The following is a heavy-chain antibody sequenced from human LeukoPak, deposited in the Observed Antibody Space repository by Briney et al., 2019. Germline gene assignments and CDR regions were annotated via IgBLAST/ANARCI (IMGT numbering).Heavy chain of an antibody. D-gene: IGHD1-14*01. J-gene: IGHJ1*01. Sequence: SETLSLTCTVSGGSISSGGYYWSCVRQPPGKGLECIGYIYHSGSTYYNPSLKSRVTISVDRSKHQFSLKLSSVTAADTAVYYCARCNRIPWGQGTLVTVSS. CDR3: ARCNRIP. CDR1: GGSISSGGYY. V-gene: IGHV4-30-2*01. CDR2: IYHSGST.